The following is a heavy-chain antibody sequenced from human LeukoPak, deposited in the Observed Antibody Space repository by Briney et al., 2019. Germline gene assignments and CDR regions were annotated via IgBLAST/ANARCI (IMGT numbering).Heavy chain of an antibody. V-gene: IGHV3-53*01. CDR2: IYSGGTT. CDR3: ARDGAYGDYIDY. D-gene: IGHD4-17*01. CDR1: GFIVSNNY. J-gene: IGHJ4*02. Sequence: TGGSLRLSCAASGFIVSNNYMSWVRQAPGKGLEWVSVIYSGGTTYYADSVEGRFTISRDNSKNTLFLQMNSLRAEDTAVYYCARDGAYGDYIDYWRQGTLVTVSS.